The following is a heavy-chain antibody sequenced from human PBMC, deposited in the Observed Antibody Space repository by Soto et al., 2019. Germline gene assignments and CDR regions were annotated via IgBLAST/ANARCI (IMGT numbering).Heavy chain of an antibody. J-gene: IGHJ6*02. CDR2: IDWDDDK. CDR3: ARTRTIAAAGTGGMDV. CDR1: GVSLSSSGMC. Sequence: SGPTLVNPTQTRTLTCTFSGVSLSSSGMCVSWIRQPPGKALEWLALIDWDDDKYYSTSLKTRLTISKDTSKNQVVLTMTNMDPVDTATYYCARTRTIAAAGTGGMDVWGQGTTVTVSS. V-gene: IGHV2-70*01. D-gene: IGHD6-13*01.